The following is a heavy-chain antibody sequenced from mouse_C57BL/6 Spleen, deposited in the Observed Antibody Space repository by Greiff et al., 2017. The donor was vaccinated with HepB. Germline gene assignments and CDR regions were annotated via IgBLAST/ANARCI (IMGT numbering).Heavy chain of an antibody. CDR1: GYTFTSYW. V-gene: IGHV1-55*01. J-gene: IGHJ1*03. CDR3: ARSPQYYYGPDWYFDV. CDR2: LYPGSGST. D-gene: IGHD1-1*01. Sequence: QVQLQQPGAELVKPGASVKMSCKASGYTFTSYWITWVKQRPGQGLEWIGDLYPGSGSTNYNEKFKSKATLTVDTSSSTAYMQLSSLTSEDSAVYYCARSPQYYYGPDWYFDVWGTGTTVTVSS.